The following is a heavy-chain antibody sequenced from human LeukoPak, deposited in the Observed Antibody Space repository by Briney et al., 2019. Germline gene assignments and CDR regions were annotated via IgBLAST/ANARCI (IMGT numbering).Heavy chain of an antibody. CDR1: GYTFTSYY. V-gene: IGHV1-46*01. D-gene: IGHD2-21*01. J-gene: IGHJ4*02. CDR3: AREDVLWYFDY. Sequence: ASVKVSCKASGYTFTSYYMHWVRQAPGQGFEWMGIINPSGGSTSYAQKFQGRVTMTRDTSTSTVYMELSSLRSEDTAVYYCAREDVLWYFDYWGQGTLVTVSS. CDR2: INPSGGST.